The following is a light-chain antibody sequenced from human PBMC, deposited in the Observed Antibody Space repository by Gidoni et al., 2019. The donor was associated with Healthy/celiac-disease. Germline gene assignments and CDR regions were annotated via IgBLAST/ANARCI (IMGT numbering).Light chain of an antibody. V-gene: IGKV1-5*03. Sequence: DIQMTQSPSTLSASVGDRVTITCRASQSISSWLAWYQQKPGKAPKLLIYKASSLESGVPSRFSGSGSGTEFTLTISSLQPDDFATYDCQQYNSYSFVTFGQGTKLEIK. CDR2: KAS. J-gene: IGKJ2*01. CDR1: QSISSW. CDR3: QQYNSYSFVT.